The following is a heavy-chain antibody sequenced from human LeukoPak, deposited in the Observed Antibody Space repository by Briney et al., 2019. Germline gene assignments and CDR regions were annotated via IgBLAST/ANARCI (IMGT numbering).Heavy chain of an antibody. Sequence: PGGSLRLSCAASGFTFRNYWMHWVRQAPGKGLVWVAHIHNDGDDPTYADSVKGRFTISRDNAKNTLYLQMNSLRAEDTAVYYWAKEPPHNRFDPWGQGTLVTVSS. CDR2: IHNDGDDP. V-gene: IGHV3-74*01. J-gene: IGHJ5*02. CDR1: GFTFRNYW. CDR3: AKEPPHNRFDP.